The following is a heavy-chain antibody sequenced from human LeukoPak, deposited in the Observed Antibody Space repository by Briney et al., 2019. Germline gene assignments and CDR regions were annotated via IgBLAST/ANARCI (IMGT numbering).Heavy chain of an antibody. CDR2: IPYDGSYK. CDR3: AKEVGYGMDV. D-gene: IGHD1-26*01. V-gene: IGHV3-30*18. Sequence: GGSLRLSCAASGFTFSTYGFHWVRQAPGKGLEWVAVIPYDGSYKYYADSVKGRFTISRDNSKNTLYLQMNTLRAEDTAVYYCAKEVGYGMDVWGQGTTVTVSS. CDR1: GFTFSTYG. J-gene: IGHJ6*02.